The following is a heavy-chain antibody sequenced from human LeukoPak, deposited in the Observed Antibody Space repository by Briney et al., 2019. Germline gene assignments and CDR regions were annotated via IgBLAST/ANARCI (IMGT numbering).Heavy chain of an antibody. J-gene: IGHJ6*03. V-gene: IGHV3-74*01. CDR2: IDTDGGRT. CDR3: ARSVMSYSYVDDYYYMDV. D-gene: IGHD5-18*01. Sequence: QSGGSLRLSCAASGFTLSTSWMHWVRQAPGKGLVWVSRIDTDGGRTSYADSVKGRFIISRDNAKNTLYLQMNSLRAEDTAVYYCARSVMSYSYVDDYYYMDVWGKGTTVTVSS. CDR1: GFTLSTSW.